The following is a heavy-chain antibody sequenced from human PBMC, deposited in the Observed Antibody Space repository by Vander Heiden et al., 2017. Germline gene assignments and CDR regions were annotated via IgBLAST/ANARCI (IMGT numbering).Heavy chain of an antibody. CDR3: AKGYDSSGYDPFDY. CDR2: ISYNGDST. D-gene: IGHD3-22*01. CDR1: CFTFSSYA. J-gene: IGHJ4*02. Sequence: EVQLFESGGGLVQPRGFLSLACAALCFTFSSYAMSWVRQTPGKGLEWVSLISYNGDSTYYADSVKGRFTISRDNSKNTLYLQMNSLRAEDTAVYYCAKGYDSSGYDPFDYWGQGTLVTVSS. V-gene: IGHV3-23*01.